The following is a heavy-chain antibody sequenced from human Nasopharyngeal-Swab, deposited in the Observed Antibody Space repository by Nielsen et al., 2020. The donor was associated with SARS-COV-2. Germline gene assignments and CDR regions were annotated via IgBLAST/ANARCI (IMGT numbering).Heavy chain of an antibody. CDR2: IKSKTDGGTT. V-gene: IGHV3-15*01. CDR3: TTEYYYDSSGPSAYFDY. CDR1: GFTVSRNY. D-gene: IGHD3-22*01. J-gene: IGHJ4*02. Sequence: GESLKISCAASGFTVSRNYMSWVRQAPGKGLEWVGRIKSKTDGGTTDYAAPVKGRFTISRDDSKNTLYLQMNSLKTEDTAVYYCTTEYYYDSSGPSAYFDYWGQGTLVTVSS.